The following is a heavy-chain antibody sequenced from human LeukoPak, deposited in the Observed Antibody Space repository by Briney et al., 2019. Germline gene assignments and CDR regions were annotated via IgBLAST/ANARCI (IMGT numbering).Heavy chain of an antibody. CDR2: ISGSGGST. CDR1: GFTFSSYG. Sequence: GGSLRLSCAASGFTFSSYGMSWVRQAPGKGLEWVSAISGSGGSTYYADSVKGRFTISRDNSKNTLYLQMNSLRAEDTAVYYCAKVRWELLMRYFDYWGQGTLVTVSS. CDR3: AKVRWELLMRYFDY. V-gene: IGHV3-23*01. D-gene: IGHD1-26*01. J-gene: IGHJ4*02.